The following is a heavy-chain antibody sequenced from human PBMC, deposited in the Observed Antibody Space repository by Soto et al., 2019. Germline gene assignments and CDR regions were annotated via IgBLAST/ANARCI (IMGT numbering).Heavy chain of an antibody. CDR3: ASNLGWSSGLYN. V-gene: IGHV1-46*01. J-gene: IGHJ4*02. CDR1: GYTFTSYY. Sequence: QVQLVQSGAEVKKPGASVKVSCKASGYTFTSYYMHWVRQAPGQGIEWMGIINPSGGSTSYAQKFHGRVTMSRDTSTSTVYMELSSLRSEDTAVYYCASNLGWSSGLYNWGQGTLVTVSS. CDR2: INPSGGST. D-gene: IGHD6-19*01.